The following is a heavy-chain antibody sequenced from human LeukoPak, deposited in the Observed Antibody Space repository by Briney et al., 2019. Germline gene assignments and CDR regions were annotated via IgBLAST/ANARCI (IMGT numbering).Heavy chain of an antibody. Sequence: SETLSLTCTVSGGSISSYYWSWIRQPPGKGLEWIRYIYYSGSTNYNPSLKSRVTISVDTSKNQFSLKLSSVTAADTAVYYCARGGAVAGTNWFDPWGQGTLVTVSS. V-gene: IGHV4-59*01. CDR2: IYYSGST. D-gene: IGHD6-19*01. CDR1: GGSISSYY. J-gene: IGHJ5*02. CDR3: ARGGAVAGTNWFDP.